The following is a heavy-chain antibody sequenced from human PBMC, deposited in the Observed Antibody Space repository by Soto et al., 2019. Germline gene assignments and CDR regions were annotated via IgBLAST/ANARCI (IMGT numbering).Heavy chain of an antibody. CDR3: ARGVGVVARAFDI. J-gene: IGHJ3*02. CDR1: GGSISSYY. CDR2: IYYSGST. D-gene: IGHD5-12*01. V-gene: IGHV4-59*01. Sequence: PSETLSLTCTVSGGSISSYYWSWIRQPPGKGLEWIGYIYYSGSTNYNPSLKSRVTISVDTSKNQFSLKLSSVAAADTAVYYCARGVGVVARAFDIWGQGTMVTVSS.